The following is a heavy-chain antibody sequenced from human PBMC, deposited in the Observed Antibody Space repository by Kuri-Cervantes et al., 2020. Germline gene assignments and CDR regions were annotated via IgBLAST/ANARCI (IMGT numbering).Heavy chain of an antibody. CDR1: GGTFSSYA. Sequence: ASVKVSCKASGGTFSSYAISWVRQAPGQGLEWMGIINPSGGSTSYAQKFQGRVTMTRDTSTSTVYMELSSLRSEDAAVYYCARASDHDYEIDYWGQGTLVTVSS. CDR3: ARASDHDYEIDY. J-gene: IGHJ4*02. V-gene: IGHV1-46*01. CDR2: INPSGGST. D-gene: IGHD4-17*01.